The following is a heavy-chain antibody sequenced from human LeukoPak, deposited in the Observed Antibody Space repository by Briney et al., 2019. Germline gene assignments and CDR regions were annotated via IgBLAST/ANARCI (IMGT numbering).Heavy chain of an antibody. CDR3: AKKAVGTATGGPFDY. J-gene: IGHJ4*02. CDR2: ISDSGSST. D-gene: IGHD1-26*01. V-gene: IGHV3-23*01. Sequence: GGSLRLSCAASGFTFSSYAMSWVRQAPGKGLEWVSVISDSGSSTYYADSEKGRFTISRDNSKNTMYLQMNSLKAEDTAVYYCAKKAVGTATGGPFDYWGQGTLVIVSS. CDR1: GFTFSSYA.